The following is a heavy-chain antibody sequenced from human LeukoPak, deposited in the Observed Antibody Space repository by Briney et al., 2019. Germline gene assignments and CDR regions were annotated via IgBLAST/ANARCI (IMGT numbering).Heavy chain of an antibody. Sequence: PGGSLRLSCAASGFTFSRYTINWVRQAPGRGLEWVSSISSDGSFIFYGDSVRGRFTISRDNAKNSVYLQMRSLSADDTAVYYCAIFGGYSGYDLFDYWGQGALVTVSS. J-gene: IGHJ4*02. CDR2: ISSDGSFI. V-gene: IGHV3-21*01. D-gene: IGHD5-12*01. CDR1: GFTFSRYT. CDR3: AIFGGYSGYDLFDY.